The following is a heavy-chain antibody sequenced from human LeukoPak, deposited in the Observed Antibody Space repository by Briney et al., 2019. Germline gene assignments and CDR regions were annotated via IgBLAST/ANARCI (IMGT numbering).Heavy chain of an antibody. Sequence: SETLSLTRTVSGGSISSYYWSWIRQPPGKGLEWIGYIYYSGSTNYNPSLKSRVTISVDTSKNQFSLKLSSVTAADTAVYYCARLSTYYYDRTPTKYYFDYWGQGTLVTVSS. CDR1: GGSISSYY. J-gene: IGHJ4*02. CDR2: IYYSGST. D-gene: IGHD3-22*01. CDR3: ARLSTYYYDRTPTKYYFDY. V-gene: IGHV4-59*08.